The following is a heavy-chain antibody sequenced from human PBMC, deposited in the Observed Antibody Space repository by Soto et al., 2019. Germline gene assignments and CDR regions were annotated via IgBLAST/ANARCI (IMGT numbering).Heavy chain of an antibody. Sequence: PSETLSLTCTVSGGSISSGDYYWSWIRHPPGKGLEWIGYIYYSGSTYYNPSLKSRVTISVDTSKNQFSLKLSSVTAADTAVYYCARGYCSSTSCYTVSAAAGRAFDIWGQGTMVTVSS. CDR1: GGSISSGDYY. D-gene: IGHD2-2*02. CDR2: IYYSGST. V-gene: IGHV4-30-4*01. CDR3: ARGYCSSTSCYTVSAAAGRAFDI. J-gene: IGHJ3*02.